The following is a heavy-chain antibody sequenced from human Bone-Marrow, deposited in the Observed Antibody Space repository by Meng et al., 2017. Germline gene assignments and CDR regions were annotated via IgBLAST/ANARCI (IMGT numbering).Heavy chain of an antibody. CDR3: AAKHPPIVGATRSYYDGMDV. J-gene: IGHJ6*02. CDR1: GYTFTGYY. Sequence: ASLKVSCKASGYTFTGYYMHWWRHAPGQGLEWMGPINPNSGGTNYSQKFQGRVTMTRDTSISTAYMALSRLRSDVTAVYYCAAKHPPIVGATRSYYDGMDVWGQGTTVNGAS. V-gene: IGHV1-2*06. CDR2: INPNSGGT. D-gene: IGHD1-26*01.